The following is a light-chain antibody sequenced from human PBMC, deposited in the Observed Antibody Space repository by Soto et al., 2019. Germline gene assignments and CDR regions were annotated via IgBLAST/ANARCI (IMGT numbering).Light chain of an antibody. Sequence: IQMTQSPSTLSASVGDRVTITCRASQNINTWLAWYQQKPGEPPKLLIFKASHSQSGVSSRFSGAGSGTRFTLTISGLQPDDFATYYCSQSSNYVWTFGQGTKVDIK. CDR1: QNINTW. CDR2: KAS. J-gene: IGKJ1*01. V-gene: IGKV1-5*03. CDR3: SQSSNYVWT.